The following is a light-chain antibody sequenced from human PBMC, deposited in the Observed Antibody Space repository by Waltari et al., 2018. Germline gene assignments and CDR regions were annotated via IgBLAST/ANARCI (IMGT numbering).Light chain of an antibody. CDR1: SSDVGSYNY. J-gene: IGLJ2*01. Sequence: ASVSGSPGQSITISCTGTSSDVGSYNYVSWYQQHPGKAPKLIIYDVTNRPSGVSNRFSGSKSGNTASLTISGLQAEDEADYYCSSYMDTTTLELFGGGTSLTVL. V-gene: IGLV2-14*03. CDR3: SSYMDTTTLEL. CDR2: DVT.